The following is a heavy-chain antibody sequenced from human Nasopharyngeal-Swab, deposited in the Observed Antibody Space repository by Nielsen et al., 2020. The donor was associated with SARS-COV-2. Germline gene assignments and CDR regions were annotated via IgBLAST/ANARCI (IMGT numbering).Heavy chain of an antibody. CDR2: IRYDGSNK. D-gene: IGHD2-2*01. CDR1: GFTLSSYG. V-gene: IGHV3-30*02. J-gene: IGHJ6*03. CDR3: AKDRYCSSTSCHYYYYYYMDV. Sequence: GGSLRLSCAASGFTLSSYGMHWVRQAPGKGLEWVAFIRYDGSNKYYADSVKGRFTISRDNSKNTLYLQMNSLRAEDTAVYYCAKDRYCSSTSCHYYYYYYMDVWGKGTTVTVSS.